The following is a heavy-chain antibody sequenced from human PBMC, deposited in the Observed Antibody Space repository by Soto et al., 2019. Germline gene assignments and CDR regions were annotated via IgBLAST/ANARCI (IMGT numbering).Heavy chain of an antibody. CDR3: AKDPIAAAGYNWFDP. D-gene: IGHD6-13*01. CDR1: GFTFDDYA. CDR2: ISWNSGSI. V-gene: IGHV3-9*01. Sequence: EVQLVESGGGLVQPGRSLRLSCAASGFTFDDYAMHWVRQAPGKGLEWVSGISWNSGSIGYADSVKCRFTISRDNAKTSLYLQMNSLRAEDTALYYCAKDPIAAAGYNWFDPWGQGTLVTVSS. J-gene: IGHJ5*02.